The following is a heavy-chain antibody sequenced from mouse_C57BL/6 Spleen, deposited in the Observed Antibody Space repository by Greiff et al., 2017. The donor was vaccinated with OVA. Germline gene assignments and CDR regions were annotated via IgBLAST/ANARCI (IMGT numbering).Heavy chain of an antibody. D-gene: IGHD4-1*01. Sequence: EVQVVESGPGLVKPSQSLSLTCSVTGYSITSGYYWNWIRQFPGNKLEWMGYISYDGSNNYNPSLKNRISITRDTSKNQVFLKLNSVTTEDTATYYCARDRAGTGWYFDVWGTGTTVTVSS. V-gene: IGHV3-6*01. CDR3: ARDRAGTGWYFDV. J-gene: IGHJ1*03. CDR1: GYSITSGYY. CDR2: ISYDGSN.